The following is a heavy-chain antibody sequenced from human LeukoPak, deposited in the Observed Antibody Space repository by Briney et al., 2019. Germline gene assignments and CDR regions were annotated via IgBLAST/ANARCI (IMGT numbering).Heavy chain of an antibody. D-gene: IGHD5-12*01. J-gene: IGHJ4*02. CDR3: VRGPYSGWTGFDY. V-gene: IGHV3-74*01. Sequence: GGSLRLSCAASGFTLSSYWMHWVRQAPGKGLVWVSRSNSYGSTTNYADSVKGRFTISRDNAQDTLHLQMNGLRAEDTAVYYCVRGPYSGWTGFDYWGQGALVTVSS. CDR2: SNSYGSTT. CDR1: GFTLSSYW.